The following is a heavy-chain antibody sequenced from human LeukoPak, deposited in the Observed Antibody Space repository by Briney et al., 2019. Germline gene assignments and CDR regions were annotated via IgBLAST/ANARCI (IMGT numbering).Heavy chain of an antibody. Sequence: ASVKLSCKVSAYTFTSDGISWVRQAPGQGLEWIGWISAYNGNTNYAQNLQVRLTMTTHTSTSTAYRGRRSMRADDRALYYCARDVGYRSSSEFDYWGQGTMVNVSS. CDR1: AYTFTSDG. CDR3: ARDVGYRSSSEFDY. CDR2: ISAYNGNT. D-gene: IGHD6-6*01. V-gene: IGHV1-18*01. J-gene: IGHJ4*02.